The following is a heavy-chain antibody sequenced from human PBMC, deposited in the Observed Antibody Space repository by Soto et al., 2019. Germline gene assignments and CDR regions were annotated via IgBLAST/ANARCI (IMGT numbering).Heavy chain of an antibody. D-gene: IGHD3-22*01. CDR1: SVSISSSNW. CDR3: ARAVVSYYYDSSGYYYDY. Sequence: QVQLQESGPGLVKPSGTLSLTCAVSSVSISSSNWWRWVRQPPGKGLEWIGEIYHSGTSNYNSSLKSRVTMSVDKSKNQFSLKLSSVTAADTAVYYCARAVVSYYYDSSGYYYDYWGQGTLVTVSS. CDR2: IYHSGTS. J-gene: IGHJ4*02. V-gene: IGHV4-4*02.